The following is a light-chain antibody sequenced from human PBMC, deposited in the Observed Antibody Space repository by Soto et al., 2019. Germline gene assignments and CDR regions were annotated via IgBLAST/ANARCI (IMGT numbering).Light chain of an antibody. CDR1: QSVSSSY. Sequence: EIALTQSPGTLSLSPGERATLSCRASQSVSSSYLAWYQQKPGQAPRLLIYGASSRATGIPDRFSGSGSGTEFTLTISSLQSEDFAVYYCQQYNNRPPITFGQGTRLEIK. CDR3: QQYNNRPPIT. V-gene: IGKV3-20*01. CDR2: GAS. J-gene: IGKJ5*01.